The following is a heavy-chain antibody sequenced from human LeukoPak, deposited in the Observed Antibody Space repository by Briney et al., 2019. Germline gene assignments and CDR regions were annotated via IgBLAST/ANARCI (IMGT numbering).Heavy chain of an antibody. CDR2: INPSGGST. Sequence: ASVKVSCKASGYTFISYDINWVRQAPGQGLEWMGIINPSGGSTSYAQKFQGRVTMTRDTSTSTVYMELSSLRSEDTAVYYCARGPQDPGYFDYWGQGTLVTVSS. CDR1: GYTFISYD. CDR3: ARGPQDPGYFDY. J-gene: IGHJ4*02. V-gene: IGHV1-46*01.